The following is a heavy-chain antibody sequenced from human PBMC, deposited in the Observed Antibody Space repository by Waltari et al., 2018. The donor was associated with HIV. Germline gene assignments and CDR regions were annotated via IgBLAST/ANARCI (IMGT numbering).Heavy chain of an antibody. CDR3: ARGRYYYDSSDTGRYYFDY. D-gene: IGHD3-22*01. J-gene: IGHJ4*02. Sequence: QVQLQQWGAGLLKPSETLSLTCAVYGGSFSGYYWSWIRQPPGKGLEWVGEINHSGSTNYNPALKGRVTISVDTAKNQFSLKRSSVTAADTAVYYCARGRYYYDSSDTGRYYFDYWGQGTLVTVSS. V-gene: IGHV4-34*01. CDR2: INHSGST. CDR1: GGSFSGYY.